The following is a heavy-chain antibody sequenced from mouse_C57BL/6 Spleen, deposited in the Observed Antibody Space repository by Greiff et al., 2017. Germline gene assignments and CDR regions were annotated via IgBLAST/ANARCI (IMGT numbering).Heavy chain of an antibody. D-gene: IGHD2-5*01. CDR2: IDPANGNT. J-gene: IGHJ3*01. CDR1: GFNIKNTY. Sequence: VQLQQSVAELVRPGASVKLSCTASGFNIKNTYMHWVKQRPEQGLEWIGRIDPANGNTKYAPKFQGKATITADTSSNTAYLQLSSLTSEDTAIYYCAPSYYSKRDWFAYWGQGTLVTVSA. CDR3: APSYYSKRDWFAY. V-gene: IGHV14-3*01.